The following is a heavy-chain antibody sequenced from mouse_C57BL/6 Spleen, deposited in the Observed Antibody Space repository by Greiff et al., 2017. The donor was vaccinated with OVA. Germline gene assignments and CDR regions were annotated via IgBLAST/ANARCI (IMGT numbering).Heavy chain of an antibody. CDR3: ARALTVDFDY. J-gene: IGHJ2*01. D-gene: IGHD1-1*01. V-gene: IGHV3-6*01. CDR1: GYSITSGYY. Sequence: EVQRVESGPGLVKPSQSLSLTCSVTGYSITSGYYWNWIRQFPGNKLEWMGYISYDGSNNYNPSLKNRISITRDTSKNQFFLKLNSVTTEDTATYYCARALTVDFDYWGQGTTLTVSS. CDR2: ISYDGSN.